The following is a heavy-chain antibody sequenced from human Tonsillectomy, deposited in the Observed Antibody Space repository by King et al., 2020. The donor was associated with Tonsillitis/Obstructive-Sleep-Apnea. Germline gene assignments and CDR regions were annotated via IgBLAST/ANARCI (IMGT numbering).Heavy chain of an antibody. Sequence: VQLVESGGGLVKPGGSLRLSCAASGFTFSNAWMNWVRQAPGKGLEWVGRIKSKTDVGTTDYAAPVKGRFTISRDDSKNTMYLQMNSLKTEDTAVYYCTTDQATITTVIYYYYGMDVWGQGTTVTVSS. D-gene: IGHD5-12*01. CDR2: IKSKTDVGTT. CDR3: TTDQATITTVIYYYYGMDV. V-gene: IGHV3-15*07. J-gene: IGHJ6*02. CDR1: GFTFSNAW.